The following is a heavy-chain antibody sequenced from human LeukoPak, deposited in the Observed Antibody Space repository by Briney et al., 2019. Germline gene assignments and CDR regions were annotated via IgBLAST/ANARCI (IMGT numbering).Heavy chain of an antibody. Sequence: GGSLRLSCAASGFTFSSYSMNWVRQAPGKGLEWVSYISSSSSTIYYADSVKGRFTISRDNAKNSLYLQMNSLRAEDTAVYYCARGGSMILGDAFDIWGQGTMVTVSS. CDR2: ISSSSSTI. V-gene: IGHV3-48*04. CDR3: ARGGSMILGDAFDI. D-gene: IGHD3-22*01. CDR1: GFTFSSYS. J-gene: IGHJ3*02.